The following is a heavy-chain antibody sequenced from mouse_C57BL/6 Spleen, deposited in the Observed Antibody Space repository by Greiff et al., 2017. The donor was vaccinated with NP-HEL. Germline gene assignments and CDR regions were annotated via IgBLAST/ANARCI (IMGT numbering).Heavy chain of an antibody. CDR1: GYTFTSYW. J-gene: IGHJ4*01. Sequence: QVHVKQPGAELVKPGASVKLSCKASGYTFTSYWMQWVKQRPGQGLEWIGEIDPSDSYTNYNQKFKGKATLTVDTSSSTAYMQLSSLTSEDSAVYYCASSYGAMDYWGQGTSVTVSS. CDR3: ASSYGAMDY. D-gene: IGHD1-1*01. V-gene: IGHV1-50*01. CDR2: IDPSDSYT.